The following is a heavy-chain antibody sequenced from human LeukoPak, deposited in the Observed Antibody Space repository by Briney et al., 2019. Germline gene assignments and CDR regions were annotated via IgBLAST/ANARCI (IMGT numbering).Heavy chain of an antibody. J-gene: IGHJ4*02. D-gene: IGHD5-12*01. Sequence: MPSETLSLTCTVSGGSISSYYWSWIRQPPGKGLEWIGYIYYSGSTNYNPSLNSRVTISVDTSKNQFSLKLSSVTAADTAVYYCVRSAQGRGGYAFDYWGQGTLVTVSS. CDR1: GGSISSYY. CDR2: IYYSGST. CDR3: VRSAQGRGGYAFDY. V-gene: IGHV4-59*08.